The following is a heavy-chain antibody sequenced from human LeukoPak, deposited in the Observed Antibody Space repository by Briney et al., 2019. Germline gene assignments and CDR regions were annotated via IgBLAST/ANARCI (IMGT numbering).Heavy chain of an antibody. CDR3: ARDNNWGFDY. J-gene: IGHJ4*02. CDR2: IRGSASGLGSGM. D-gene: IGHD7-27*01. V-gene: IGHV3-48*04. Sequence: GGSLRLSCAASGFVFSDYSMNWVRQAPGKGLEWVSNIRGSASGLGSGMYYADSVKGRFTISRDDAKNSLYLQMSSLRAEDTAFYYCARDNNWGFDYWGQGALVTVSS. CDR1: GFVFSDYS.